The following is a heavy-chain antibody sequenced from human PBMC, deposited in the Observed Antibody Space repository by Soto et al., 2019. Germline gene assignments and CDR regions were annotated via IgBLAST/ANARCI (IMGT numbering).Heavy chain of an antibody. CDR3: ARQNRAVVGATPRRWFDP. J-gene: IGHJ5*02. Sequence: QLQLQESGPGLVKPSETLSLTCTVSGGSISSSSYYWGWIRQPPGKGLEWLGSIYYSGSTYYNPSLKSRVSISVNTSKNQFALKLSSVTAADTAVYYCARQNRAVVGATPRRWFDPWGQGTLVTVSS. D-gene: IGHD1-26*01. V-gene: IGHV4-39*01. CDR2: IYYSGST. CDR1: GGSISSSSYY.